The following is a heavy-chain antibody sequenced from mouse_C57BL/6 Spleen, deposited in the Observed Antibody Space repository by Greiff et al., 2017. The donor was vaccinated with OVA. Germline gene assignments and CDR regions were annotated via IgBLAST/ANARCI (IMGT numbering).Heavy chain of an antibody. CDR3: ARSRDYGNDY. D-gene: IGHD1-1*01. Sequence: QVQLKESGAELVKPGASVKLSCKASGYTFTSYWMQWVKQRPGQGLEWIGEIDPSDSYTNYNQKFKGKATLTVDTSSSTAYMQLSSLTSEDSAVYYCARSRDYGNDYWGQGTTLTVSS. CDR1: GYTFTSYW. CDR2: IDPSDSYT. J-gene: IGHJ2*01. V-gene: IGHV1-50*01.